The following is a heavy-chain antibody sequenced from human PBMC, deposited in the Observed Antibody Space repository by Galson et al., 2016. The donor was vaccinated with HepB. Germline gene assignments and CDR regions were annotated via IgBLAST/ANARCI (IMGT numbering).Heavy chain of an antibody. CDR3: AKISVQYRYQYWGFDY. CDR2: ISGSGDT. J-gene: IGHJ4*02. Sequence: SLRLSCAASGFTFSTYAMSWVRQAPGKGLEWVSGISGSGDTKFADSVKGRFTISRDNSKTTLYLQMNSLRVEDTAVYYCAKISVQYRYQYWGFDYWGQGTLVTVSS. CDR1: GFTFSTYA. V-gene: IGHV3-23*01. D-gene: IGHD5-18*01.